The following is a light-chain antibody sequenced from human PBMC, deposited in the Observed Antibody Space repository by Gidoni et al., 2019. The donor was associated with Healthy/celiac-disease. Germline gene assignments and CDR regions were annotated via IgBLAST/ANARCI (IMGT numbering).Light chain of an antibody. Sequence: DIQMTQSPSSLSASVGDRVTITCRASQSISSYLNWYQQKPGNAPKLLIYAASSLQSGVPSRFRGSGAGTDFTLTISSLQPEDVATYYCQQSYSTLPLTFGGGTKVEIK. CDR3: QQSYSTLPLT. CDR1: QSISSY. J-gene: IGKJ4*01. CDR2: AAS. V-gene: IGKV1-39*01.